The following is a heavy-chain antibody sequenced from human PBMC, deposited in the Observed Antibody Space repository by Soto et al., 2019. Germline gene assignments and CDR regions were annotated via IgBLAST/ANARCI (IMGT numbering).Heavy chain of an antibody. CDR3: ARDRGGILWFGDAPTHFDL. V-gene: IGHV1-3*01. CDR2: INAGNGNT. CDR1: GYTFTSYA. Sequence: QVQLVQSGAEVKKPGASVKVSCKASGYTFTSYAMHWVCQAPGQRLEWMGWINAGNGNTKYSQKFQGRVTITRDTSASTAYMELSSLRSEDTAVYYCARDRGGILWFGDAPTHFDLWGRGTLVTVSS. D-gene: IGHD3-10*01. J-gene: IGHJ2*01.